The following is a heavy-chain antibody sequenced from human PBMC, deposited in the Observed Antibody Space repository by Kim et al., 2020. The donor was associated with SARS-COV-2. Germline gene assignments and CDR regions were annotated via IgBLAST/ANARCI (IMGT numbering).Heavy chain of an antibody. CDR1: GFTFSNAW. CDR3: TSGLGRTDFDY. J-gene: IGHJ4*02. Sequence: GGSLRLSCAASGFTFSNAWMSWVRQAPGKGLEWVGRIKKKSDVGTIDYAAPVKGRFTISRDDAKNTMYLQMNSLSSEDTAVYYCTSGLGRTDFDYWGQGTLVTVSS. V-gene: IGHV3-15*01. D-gene: IGHD2-21*01. CDR2: IKKKSDVGTI.